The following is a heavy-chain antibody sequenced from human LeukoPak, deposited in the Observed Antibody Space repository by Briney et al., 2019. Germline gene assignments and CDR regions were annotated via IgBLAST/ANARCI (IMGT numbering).Heavy chain of an antibody. Sequence: SETLSLTCTVSGGSISSHFWTWIRQPPGRRLEWIGYIYHSGGTNYNPSLNSRVTISVDTSKNQFSLKLSSVTAADTAVYYCARLSTVTTSFDYWGQGTLVTVSS. V-gene: IGHV4-59*11. CDR2: IYHSGGT. CDR1: GGSISSHF. CDR3: ARLSTVTTSFDY. J-gene: IGHJ4*02. D-gene: IGHD4-17*01.